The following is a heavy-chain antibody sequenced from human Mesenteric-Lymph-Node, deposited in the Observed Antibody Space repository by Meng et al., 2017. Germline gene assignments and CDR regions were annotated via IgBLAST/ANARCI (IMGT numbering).Heavy chain of an antibody. D-gene: IGHD6-13*01. CDR1: VGTFSSYA. V-gene: IGHV1-69*06. Sequence: SSVKVSCKASVGTFSSYAISWVRQAPGQGLEWMGGIIPIFGTANYAQKFQGRVTITADKSTSTAYMELSSLRSEDTAVYYCARGDSSSWYVDFQHWGQGTLVTVSS. CDR2: IIPIFGTA. CDR3: ARGDSSSWYVDFQH. J-gene: IGHJ1*01.